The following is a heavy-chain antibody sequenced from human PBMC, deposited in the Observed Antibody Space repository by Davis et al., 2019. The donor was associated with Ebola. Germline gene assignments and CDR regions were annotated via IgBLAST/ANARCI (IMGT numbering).Heavy chain of an antibody. Sequence: AASVKVSCKASGYTFTRYGISWVRQAPGQGLEWMGWISAYNGNTNYAQNLRGRVTMTTDTSTSTDYMEVRSLRYDDTAVYYCARAVTMVLPSGWFDPWGQGTLVTVSS. CDR2: ISAYNGNT. V-gene: IGHV1-18*01. J-gene: IGHJ5*02. CDR3: ARAVTMVLPSGWFDP. CDR1: GYTFTRYG. D-gene: IGHD3-10*01.